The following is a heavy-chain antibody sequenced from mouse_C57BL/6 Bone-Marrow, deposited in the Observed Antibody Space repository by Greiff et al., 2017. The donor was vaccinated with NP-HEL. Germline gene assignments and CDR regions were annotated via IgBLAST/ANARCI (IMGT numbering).Heavy chain of an antibody. V-gene: IGHV1-5*01. CDR3: TRLPITTVVARGDY. CDR2: IYPGNSDT. Sequence: VQLQQSGTVLARPGASVKMSCKTSGYTFTSYWMHWVKQRPGQGLEWIGAIYPGNSDTSYNQKFKGKAKLTAVTSASTAYMELSSLTNEDSAVYYCTRLPITTVVARGDYWGQGTTLTVSS. D-gene: IGHD1-1*01. J-gene: IGHJ2*01. CDR1: GYTFTSYW.